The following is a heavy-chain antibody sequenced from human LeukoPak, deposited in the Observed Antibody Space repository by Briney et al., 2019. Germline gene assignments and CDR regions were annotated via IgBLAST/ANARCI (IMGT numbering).Heavy chain of an antibody. V-gene: IGHV3-74*01. J-gene: IGHJ4*02. CDR2: INSGGSGT. CDR3: TTSLGPLTEY. D-gene: IGHD7-27*01. CDR1: GFIFSSYW. Sequence: GGSLRLSCAASGFIFSSYWMHWVRQTPGKGLVWVSRINSGGSGTSYADSVEGRFTISRDNAKNTLYLQMNSLRVEDTAVYYCTTSLGPLTEYWGQGTLSPSPQ.